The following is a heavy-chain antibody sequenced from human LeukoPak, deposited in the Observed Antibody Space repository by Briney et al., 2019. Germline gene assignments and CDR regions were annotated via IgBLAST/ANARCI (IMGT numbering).Heavy chain of an antibody. Sequence: SSETLSLTCAVYGGSFSGYYWSWLRQPPGKGLEWIGEINHSGSTNYNPSLKSRVTISVDTSKTQFSLNLSSVTAADTAVYYCAREGGYSYGDAPLHFDYWGQGTLVTVSS. V-gene: IGHV4-34*01. J-gene: IGHJ4*02. D-gene: IGHD5-18*01. CDR2: INHSGST. CDR3: AREGGYSYGDAPLHFDY. CDR1: GGSFSGYY.